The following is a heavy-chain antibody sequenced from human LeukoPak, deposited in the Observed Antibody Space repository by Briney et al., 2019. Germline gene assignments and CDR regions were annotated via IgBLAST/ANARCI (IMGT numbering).Heavy chain of an antibody. CDR2: MNPNSGNT. CDR1: GYTFTTYD. V-gene: IGHV1-8*01. J-gene: IGHJ5*02. D-gene: IGHD6-19*01. Sequence: ASVKVSCKASGYTFTTYDINWVRQATGQGLEWMGWMNPNSGNTGYTQKFQGRVTMTRNTSISTAYMELSSLISEDTAVYYCARGRGSGHKENWFDPWGQGTLVTVSS. CDR3: ARGRGSGHKENWFDP.